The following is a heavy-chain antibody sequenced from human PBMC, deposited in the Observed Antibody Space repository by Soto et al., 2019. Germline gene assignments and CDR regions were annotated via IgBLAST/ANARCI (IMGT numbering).Heavy chain of an antibody. V-gene: IGHV3-74*01. CDR1: GFTFSSYW. CDR3: ARAQQWLVPVWFGP. CDR2: INSDGSST. Sequence: GGSLRLSCAASGFTFSSYWMHWVRQAPGKGLVWVSRINSDGSSTSYADSVKGRFTISRDNAKNTLYLQMNSLRAEDTAVYYCARAQQWLVPVWFGPWGQGTLVTVSS. D-gene: IGHD6-19*01. J-gene: IGHJ5*02.